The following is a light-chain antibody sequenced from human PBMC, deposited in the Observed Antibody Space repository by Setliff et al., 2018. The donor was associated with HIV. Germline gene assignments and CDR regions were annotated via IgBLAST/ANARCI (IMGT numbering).Light chain of an antibody. CDR3: QVWDSSSDRHVV. CDR2: YDS. J-gene: IGLJ2*01. CDR1: NIGNKS. Sequence: SYELTQPPSVSEAPGKAARITCGGKNIGNKSVHWYQQRPGQAPVLVIYYDSDRPSGIPERFSGSNSGNTATLTISRVEAGDEADYYCQVWDSSSDRHVVFGGGTQLTVL. V-gene: IGLV3-21*04.